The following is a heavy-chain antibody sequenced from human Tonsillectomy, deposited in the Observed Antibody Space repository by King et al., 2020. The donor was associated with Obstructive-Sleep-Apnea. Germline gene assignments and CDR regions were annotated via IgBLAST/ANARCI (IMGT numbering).Heavy chain of an antibody. CDR1: GFTFSGSA. CDR3: ARLLPQAPQWT. D-gene: IGHD3-22*01. J-gene: IGHJ4*02. Sequence: VQLVESGGGLVQPEGSLKLSCAASGFTFSGSAMHWVRQASGKGLEWIGRIRSKTNSYATAYAASVKGRFTISRDDSKNTAYLQMNSLKTEDTAVYYCARLLPQAPQWTWGQGTLVTVSS. V-gene: IGHV3-73*01. CDR2: IRSKTNSYAT.